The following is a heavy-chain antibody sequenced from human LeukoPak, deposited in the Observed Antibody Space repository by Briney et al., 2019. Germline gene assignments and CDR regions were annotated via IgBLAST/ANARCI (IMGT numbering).Heavy chain of an antibody. V-gene: IGHV3-7*01. J-gene: IGHJ4*02. Sequence: GGSLRLSCAASGFTFSSYAMSWVRQAPGKGLEWVANIKQDGSEKYYVDSVKGRFTISRDNAKNSLYLQMNSLRAEDTAVYYCARGSAYWGQGTLVTVSS. CDR1: GFTFSSYA. CDR2: IKQDGSEK. CDR3: ARGSAY.